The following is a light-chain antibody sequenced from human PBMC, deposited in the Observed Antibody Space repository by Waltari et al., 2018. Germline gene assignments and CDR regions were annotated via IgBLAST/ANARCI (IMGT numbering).Light chain of an antibody. CDR3: QHYVRLPGT. CDR2: GAS. J-gene: IGKJ1*01. CDR1: QSISSF. V-gene: IGKV3-20*01. Sequence: LVLTQSPGTLSLSPGERATLSCMANQSISSFLVWYQQKPGQAPRLLIYGASTRATGIPDRFSGSGSGTDFSLTSSRLEPEDVAVYYCQHYVRLPGTFGQGTKVEIK.